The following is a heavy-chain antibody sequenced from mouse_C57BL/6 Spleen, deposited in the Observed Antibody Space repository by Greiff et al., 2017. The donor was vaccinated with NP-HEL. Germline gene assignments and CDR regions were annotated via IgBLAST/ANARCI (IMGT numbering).Heavy chain of an antibody. CDR1: GYTFTSYW. J-gene: IGHJ4*01. Sequence: QVQLQQPGAELVKPGASVKMSCKASGYTFTSYWITWVKQRPGQGLEWIGDIYPGSGSTNYNEKFKGKATLTVDTASSTAYMQLSSLTSEQPAVQSCARRYYCNCAWLDYWGQGTLVTVSA. D-gene: IGHD2-1*01. V-gene: IGHV1-55*01. CDR3: ARRYYCNCAWLDY. CDR2: IYPGSGST.